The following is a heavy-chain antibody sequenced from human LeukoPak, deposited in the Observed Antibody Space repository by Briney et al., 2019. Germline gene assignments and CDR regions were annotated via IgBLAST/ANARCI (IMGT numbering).Heavy chain of an antibody. J-gene: IGHJ6*02. CDR2: ISSSSSTI. Sequence: GGSLRLSCAASGFTFSSYSMNWVRQAPGKGLEWVSYISSSSSTIYYADSVKGRSTISRDNAKNSLYLQMNSLRDEDTAVYYCARKTFLQGEWFVDVWGQGTTVTVSS. D-gene: IGHD3-3*01. V-gene: IGHV3-48*02. CDR3: ARKTFLQGEWFVDV. CDR1: GFTFSSYS.